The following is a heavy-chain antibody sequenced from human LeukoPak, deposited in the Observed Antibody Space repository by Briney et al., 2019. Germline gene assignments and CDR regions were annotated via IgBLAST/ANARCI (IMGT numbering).Heavy chain of an antibody. D-gene: IGHD2/OR15-2a*01. V-gene: IGHV3-53*01. CDR2: IYSGGST. CDR1: GFTVSSNY. CDR3: ARAIISTSYRTFDI. J-gene: IGHJ3*02. Sequence: PGGSLRLSCAASGFTVSSNYMSWVRQAPGKGLEWISVIYSGGSTYYVDSVRGRFTISRDNAKNSLYLQMSSLRAEDSAVYYCARAIISTSYRTFDIWGQGTMVTVSS.